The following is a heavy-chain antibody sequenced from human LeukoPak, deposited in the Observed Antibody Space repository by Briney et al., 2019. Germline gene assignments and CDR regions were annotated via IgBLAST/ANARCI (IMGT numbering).Heavy chain of an antibody. CDR3: VRERTNYYDSSGYY. V-gene: IGHV3-7*05. CDR1: GFTFSSSW. D-gene: IGHD3-22*01. CDR2: IKQDGSEK. Sequence: GGSLRLSCAASGFTFSSSWMSWVRQAPGKGLEWVANIKQDGSEKYYVDSVKGRFTISRDNAKNSLYLEMNSLRAEDTAVYYCVRERTNYYDSSGYYWGQGTLVTVSS. J-gene: IGHJ4*02.